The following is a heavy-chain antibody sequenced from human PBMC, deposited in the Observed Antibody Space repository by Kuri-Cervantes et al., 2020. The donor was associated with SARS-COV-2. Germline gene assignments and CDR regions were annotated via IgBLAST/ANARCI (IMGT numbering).Heavy chain of an antibody. CDR3: ARVDSTLVMSFDYYYFDC. V-gene: IGHV1-69*13. Sequence: SVQDSCKASGGTFTNYAITWLRQAPGQGFEWMGRIIPMYDATDFAQKFQGRVTINADESTRTAYMELSSLSSEDTAVYYCARVDSTLVMSFDYYYFDCWGQGTLVTVSS. CDR1: GGTFTNYA. J-gene: IGHJ4*02. D-gene: IGHD5-12*01. CDR2: IIPMYDAT.